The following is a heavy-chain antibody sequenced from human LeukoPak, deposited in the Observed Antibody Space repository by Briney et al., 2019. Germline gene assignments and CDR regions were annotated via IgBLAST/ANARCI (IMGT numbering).Heavy chain of an antibody. V-gene: IGHV3-23*01. J-gene: IGHJ4*02. Sequence: GGSLRLSCAASGFTFSSYAMSWVRQAPGKGLEWVSAISGSGGSTYYADSVKGRFTISRDNSKNTLYLQMNSLRAGDTAVYYCAKDGYSSGWYWGFDYWGQGTLVTVSS. CDR1: GFTFSSYA. CDR2: ISGSGGST. CDR3: AKDGYSSGWYWGFDY. D-gene: IGHD6-19*01.